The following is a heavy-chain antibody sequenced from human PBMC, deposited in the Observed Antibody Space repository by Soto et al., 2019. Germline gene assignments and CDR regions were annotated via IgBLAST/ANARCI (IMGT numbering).Heavy chain of an antibody. J-gene: IGHJ4*02. CDR1: GGSFSGYY. CDR2: INHSGST. V-gene: IGHV4-34*01. CDR3: ASDKITGLFDY. D-gene: IGHD2-8*02. Sequence: QVQLQQWGAGLLKPSETLSLTCAVYGGSFSGYYWTWIRQPPGTGLEWIGEINHSGSTNYNPSLKSRVTISVDTSTNQFSLKLTSVTAADTAVYYCASDKITGLFDYWGQGTLVTVSS.